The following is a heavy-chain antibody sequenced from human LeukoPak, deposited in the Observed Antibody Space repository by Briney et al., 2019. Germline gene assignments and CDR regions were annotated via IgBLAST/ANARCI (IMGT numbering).Heavy chain of an antibody. J-gene: IGHJ4*02. D-gene: IGHD1/OR15-1a*01. CDR1: GFTFSSYE. V-gene: IGHV4-34*10. Sequence: GSLRLSCAASGFTFSSYEMNWVGQAPGKGLEWIGTHSHSGSAYYNPSLRSRITMSLDTSENQLSLKLYSVTAADTAIYYCARYQTGTMFAVWGQGTLVTISS. CDR2: HSHSGSA. CDR3: ARYQTGTMFAV.